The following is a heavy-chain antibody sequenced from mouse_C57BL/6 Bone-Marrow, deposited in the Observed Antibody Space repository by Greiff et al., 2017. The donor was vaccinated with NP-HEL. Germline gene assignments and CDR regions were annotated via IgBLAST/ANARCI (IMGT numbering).Heavy chain of an antibody. V-gene: IGHV1-81*01. CDR1: GYTFTSYW. CDR3: EMVTTGAMDY. D-gene: IGHD2-2*01. CDR2: IYPRSGNT. Sequence: VQLQQPGAELVKPGASVKMSCKASGYTFTSYWITWVKQRTGQGLEWIGEIYPRSGNTYYNEKFKGKATLTADKSSSTAYMELRSLTSEDSAVYFCEMVTTGAMDYWGQGTSVTVSS. J-gene: IGHJ4*01.